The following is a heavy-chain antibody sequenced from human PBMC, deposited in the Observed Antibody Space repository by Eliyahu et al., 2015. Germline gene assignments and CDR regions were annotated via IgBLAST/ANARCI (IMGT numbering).Heavy chain of an antibody. CDR2: IVNGNGKT. D-gene: IGHD6-13*01. V-gene: IGHV1-58*02. Sequence: QMQVVQSGPEVKKPGTSVKVSCKTSGFTFTSSAIQWVRQARGQRLEWIGWIVNGNGKTNYAQNFRGRVTITRDMSTNTGYMELSGLRFHDTAVYFCAADDQQILKWGQGTLVTVST. CDR1: GFTFTSSA. CDR3: AADDQQILK. J-gene: IGHJ4*02.